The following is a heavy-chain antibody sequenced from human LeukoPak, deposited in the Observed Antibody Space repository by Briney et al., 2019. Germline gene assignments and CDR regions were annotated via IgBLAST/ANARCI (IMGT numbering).Heavy chain of an antibody. CDR2: MNPNSGNT. CDR3: ARVSVLRYFDWLPSAGMDV. J-gene: IGHJ6*02. V-gene: IGHV1-8*01. Sequence: ASVKVSCKASGYTFTSYDINWVRQATGQGLEWMGWMNPNSGNTGYAQKFQGRVTMTRNTSISTAYMELSSLRSEDTAVYYCARVSVLRYFDWLPSAGMDVWGQGTTVTVSS. CDR1: GYTFTSYD. D-gene: IGHD3-9*01.